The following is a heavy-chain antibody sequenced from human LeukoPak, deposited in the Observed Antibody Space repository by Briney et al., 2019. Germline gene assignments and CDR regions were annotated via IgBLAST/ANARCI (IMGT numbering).Heavy chain of an antibody. CDR1: GGSISSGGYY. CDR3: ARDLGYYDSSGYSHYFDY. J-gene: IGHJ4*02. D-gene: IGHD3-22*01. CDR2: IYYSGST. Sequence: SSETLSLTCTVSGGSISSGGYYWSWIRQHPGKGLEWIGYIYYSGSTYYNPSLKSRVTISVDTSKNQFSLKLSSVTAADTAVYYCARDLGYYDSSGYSHYFDYWGQGTLVTVSS. V-gene: IGHV4-31*03.